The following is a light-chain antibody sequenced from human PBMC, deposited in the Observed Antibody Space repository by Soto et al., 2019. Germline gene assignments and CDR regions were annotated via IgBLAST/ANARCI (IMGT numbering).Light chain of an antibody. CDR2: AAS. Sequence: DIQITQSPSTQSASVGDRVTITCRASQSISSYLNWYRQKPGKAPKLLIYAASSLPSGVLSRFSGSGSGTDFTLTTSSLQPEDFATYYCQQSYSTLWTFGQGTKVDIK. CDR1: QSISSY. J-gene: IGKJ1*01. V-gene: IGKV1-39*01. CDR3: QQSYSTLWT.